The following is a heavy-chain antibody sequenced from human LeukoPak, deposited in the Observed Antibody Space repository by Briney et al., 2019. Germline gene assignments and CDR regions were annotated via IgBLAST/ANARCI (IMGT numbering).Heavy chain of an antibody. J-gene: IGHJ4*02. CDR1: GGSISSSSYY. Sequence: SETLSLTCTVSGGSISSSSYYWGWIRQPPGKGLEWIGSIYYSGSTYYNPSLKSRVTISVDTSKNQFSLKLSSVTAADTAVYYCARQPYSSSSGYYFDYWGQGTLVTVSS. D-gene: IGHD6-6*01. CDR2: IYYSGST. V-gene: IGHV4-39*01. CDR3: ARQPYSSSSGYYFDY.